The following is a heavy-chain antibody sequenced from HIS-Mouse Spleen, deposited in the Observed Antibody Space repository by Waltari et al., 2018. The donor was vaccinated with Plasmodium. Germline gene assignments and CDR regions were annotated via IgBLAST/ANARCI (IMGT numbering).Heavy chain of an antibody. CDR1: GFTFSSYA. J-gene: IGHJ4*02. D-gene: IGHD3-9*01. CDR2: ISGSGGST. Sequence: EVQLLESGGGLVQPGGSLRLPCAASGFTFSSYAMSWVRQAPGKGLEWVSAISGSGGSTYYADSVKGRFTISRDNSKNTLYLQMNSLRAEDTAVYYCAKTIKYYDILTGYPFDYWGQGTLVTVSS. CDR3: AKTIKYYDILTGYPFDY. V-gene: IGHV3-23*01.